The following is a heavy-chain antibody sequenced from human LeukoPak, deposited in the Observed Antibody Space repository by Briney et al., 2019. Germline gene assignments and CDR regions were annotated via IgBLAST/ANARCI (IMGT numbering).Heavy chain of an antibody. D-gene: IGHD3-3*01. CDR1: GYTFSSFA. V-gene: IGHV3-23*01. Sequence: PGGSLRLSCVASGYTFSSFAMTWVRQAPGKGLEWVSAISGSGGSTYYADSVKGRFTISRDNSKNTLYLQMNSLRAEDTAVYYCASRILEWLLYGGPNWGQGTLVTVSS. J-gene: IGHJ4*02. CDR3: ASRILEWLLYGGPN. CDR2: ISGSGGST.